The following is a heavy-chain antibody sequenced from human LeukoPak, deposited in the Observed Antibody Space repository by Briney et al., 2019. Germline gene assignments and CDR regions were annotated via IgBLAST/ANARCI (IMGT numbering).Heavy chain of an antibody. D-gene: IGHD6-19*01. Sequence: SETLSLTCTVSGGSISSSSYYWGWIRQPPGKGLEWIGSIYYSGSTYYNPSLKSRVTISVDTSKNQFSLKLSSVTAADTAVYYCARFSQWLFDYWDQGTLVTVSS. J-gene: IGHJ4*02. CDR3: ARFSQWLFDY. V-gene: IGHV4-39*01. CDR2: IYYSGST. CDR1: GGSISSSSYY.